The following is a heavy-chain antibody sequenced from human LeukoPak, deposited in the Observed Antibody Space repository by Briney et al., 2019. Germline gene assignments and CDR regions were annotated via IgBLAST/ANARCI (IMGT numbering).Heavy chain of an antibody. V-gene: IGHV1-46*01. J-gene: IGHJ1*01. CDR2: INPSGGST. CDR3: ARDLMRYYDSSGYSGIQH. CDR1: GYSFTSYY. D-gene: IGHD3-22*01. Sequence: ASVKVSCKTSGYSFTSYYIHWVRQAPGQGLEWMGVINPSGGSTSYTQKFQGRVTMTRDTSTSTVYMELSSLTSEDTAMYYCARDLMRYYDSSGYSGIQHWGQGTLVTVSS.